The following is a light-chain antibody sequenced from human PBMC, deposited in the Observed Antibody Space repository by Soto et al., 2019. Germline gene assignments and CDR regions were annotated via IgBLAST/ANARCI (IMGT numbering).Light chain of an antibody. CDR1: QSISNH. CDR3: HQYGSSRWT. J-gene: IGKJ1*01. V-gene: IGKV3-20*01. CDR2: GAS. Sequence: IVFTQSPTTLSWSPVESATLSCRSGQSISNHLTWYQQKPGQAPRLLMYGASSRATDIPDRFSVSGSGTDFTLTISRGAAEAFAVYYCHQYGSSRWTFGRGTRVDI.